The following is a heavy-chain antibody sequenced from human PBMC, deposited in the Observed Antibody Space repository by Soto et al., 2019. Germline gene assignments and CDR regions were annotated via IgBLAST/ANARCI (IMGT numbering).Heavy chain of an antibody. Sequence: GGSLRLSCSASVSGFSFTTAWMGWVRQAPGKGLEWVSNINRNGSDIYYADSVRGRFTISRDNAKNSLYLQMNSLRAEDTAVYYCARVLIFPYYYGSGPHDYWGQGTLVTVSS. D-gene: IGHD3-10*01. CDR2: INRNGSDI. J-gene: IGHJ4*02. V-gene: IGHV3-7*02. CDR3: ARVLIFPYYYGSGPHDY. CDR1: VSGFSFTTAW.